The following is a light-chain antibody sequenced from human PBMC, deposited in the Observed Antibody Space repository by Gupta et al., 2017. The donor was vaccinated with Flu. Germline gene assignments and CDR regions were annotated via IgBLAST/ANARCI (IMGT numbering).Light chain of an antibody. V-gene: IGLV1-40*01. Sequence: QSVLTQPPSVSGAPGQRVTISCTGSSSNIGAGYAVHWYQQLPGTAPKLLIYTNSNRPSGVPDRFSGSKSGTSASLAITGLQAEDEADYYCQSYDINLSHYVFGTGTKVTVL. CDR3: QSYDINLSHYV. CDR1: SSNIGAGYA. CDR2: TNS. J-gene: IGLJ1*01.